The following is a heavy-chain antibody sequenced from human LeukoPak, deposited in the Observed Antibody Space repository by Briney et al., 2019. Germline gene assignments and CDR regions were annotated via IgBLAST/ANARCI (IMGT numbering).Heavy chain of an antibody. V-gene: IGHV4-4*07. CDR2: IYTSGST. CDR3: ARGNTLCSGGSCSTNIDY. D-gene: IGHD2-15*01. J-gene: IGHJ4*02. CDR1: GGSISPYY. Sequence: PSETLSLTCTVSGGSISPYYWSWIRQPAGKGLEWIGRIYTSGSTNYNPSLKSRVTMSVDTSKNQSSLKLSTVTAADTAVYYCARGNTLCSGGSCSTNIDYWGQGTLVTVSS.